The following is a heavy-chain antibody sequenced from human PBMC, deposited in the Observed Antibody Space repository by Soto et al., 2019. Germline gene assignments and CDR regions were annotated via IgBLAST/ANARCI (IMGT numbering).Heavy chain of an antibody. CDR1: GYTVTSYG. V-gene: IGHV1-18*01. J-gene: IGHJ4*02. CDR2: ISAYNGNT. CDR3: ARDNSVYGDYSY. D-gene: IGHD4-17*01. Sequence: ASVKVSCKASGYTVTSYGISWVRQAPGQGLEWMGWISAYNGNTNYAQKLQGRVTMTTDTSTSTAYMELRSLRSDDTAVYYCARDNSVYGDYSYWGQGTLVTVSS.